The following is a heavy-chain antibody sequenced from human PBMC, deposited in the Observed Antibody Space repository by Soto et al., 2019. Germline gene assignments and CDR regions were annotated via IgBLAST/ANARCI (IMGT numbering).Heavy chain of an antibody. CDR3: ARDYYDSSGYYFGLDY. CDR1: GFTFSSYA. J-gene: IGHJ4*02. V-gene: IGHV3-23*01. D-gene: IGHD3-22*01. Sequence: GGSLRLSCAASGFTFSSYAMSWVRQAPGKGLEWVSAISGSGGSTYYADSVKGRFTISRDNSKNTLYLQMNSLRAEDTAVYYCARDYYDSSGYYFGLDYWGQGTLVTVSS. CDR2: ISGSGGST.